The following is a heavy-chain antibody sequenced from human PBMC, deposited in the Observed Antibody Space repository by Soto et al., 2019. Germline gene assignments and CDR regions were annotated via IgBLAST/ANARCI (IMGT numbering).Heavy chain of an antibody. CDR2: ISGSGGST. Sequence: XGSLGLSCAASGFTFSSYAMSWVRQAPGKGLEWVSAISGSGGSTYYADSVKGRFTISRDNSKNTLYLQMNSLRAEDTAVYYCAKGARITSIAVAGFSYWGQGTLVTVSS. CDR3: AKGARITSIAVAGFSY. V-gene: IGHV3-23*01. CDR1: GFTFSSYA. D-gene: IGHD6-19*01. J-gene: IGHJ4*02.